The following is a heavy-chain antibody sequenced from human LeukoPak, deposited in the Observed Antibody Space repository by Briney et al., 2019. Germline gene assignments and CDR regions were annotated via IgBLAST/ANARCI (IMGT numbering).Heavy chain of an antibody. Sequence: SETLSLTCAVSGYSISRDYYWGWIRQSPGNGLELIGSIYHSGSTYYNPSLKSRVTISVDTSKNQFSLKLSSVTAADTAVYFCARLGYCSRTTCSRSTKFDYWGQGTLVTVSS. D-gene: IGHD2-2*01. CDR3: ARLGYCSRTTCSRSTKFDY. CDR2: IYHSGST. J-gene: IGHJ4*02. V-gene: IGHV4-38-2*01. CDR1: GYSISRDYY.